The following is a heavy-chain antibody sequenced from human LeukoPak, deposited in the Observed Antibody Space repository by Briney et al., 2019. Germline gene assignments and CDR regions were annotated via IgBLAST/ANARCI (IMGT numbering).Heavy chain of an antibody. CDR2: INHSGST. J-gene: IGHJ5*02. CDR3: ARGLGCCSSTSCPPWFDP. D-gene: IGHD2-2*01. Sequence: PSETLSLTCAVYGGSFSGYYWSWIRQPPGKGLEWIGEINHSGSTNYNPSLKSRVTISVDTSKNQFSLKLSSVTAADTAVYYCARGLGCCSSTSCPPWFDPWGQGTLVTVSS. V-gene: IGHV4-34*01. CDR1: GGSFSGYY.